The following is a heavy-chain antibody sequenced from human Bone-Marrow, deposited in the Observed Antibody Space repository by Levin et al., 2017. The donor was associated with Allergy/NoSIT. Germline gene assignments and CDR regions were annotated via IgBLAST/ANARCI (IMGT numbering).Heavy chain of an antibody. CDR1: GGSISSYY. CDR2: IYYSGST. D-gene: IGHD3-10*01. V-gene: IGHV4-59*01. Sequence: SETLSLTCTVSGGSISSYYWSWIRQPPGKGLEWIGYIYYSGSTNYNPSLKSRVTISVDTSKNQFSLKLSSVTAADTAVYYCAREVYGSGRQIDYWGQGTLVTVSS. CDR3: AREVYGSGRQIDY. J-gene: IGHJ4*02.